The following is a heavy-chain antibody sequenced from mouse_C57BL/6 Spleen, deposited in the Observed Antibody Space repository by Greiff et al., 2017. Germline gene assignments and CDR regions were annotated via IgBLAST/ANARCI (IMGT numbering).Heavy chain of an antibody. J-gene: IGHJ3*01. CDR1: GYAFTNYL. D-gene: IGHD1-1*01. CDR3: ARYGSRTGFAY. V-gene: IGHV1-54*01. CDR2: INPGSGGT. Sequence: QVQLQQSGAELVRPGTSVTVSCKASGYAFTNYLIEWVKQRPGQGLEWIGVINPGSGGTNSNEKFKGKATLTADKSSSTAYMQLSSLTSEDSAVYFCARYGSRTGFAYWGQGTLVTVSA.